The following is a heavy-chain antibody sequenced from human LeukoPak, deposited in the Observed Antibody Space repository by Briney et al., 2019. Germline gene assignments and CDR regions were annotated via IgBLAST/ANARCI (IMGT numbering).Heavy chain of an antibody. Sequence: GGSLRLSCEGSAFIFSGHWMNWVRQTPGKGLEWVSAIGGSGSDTSYTDSVKGRFTISRDNSKSTLYLQMNSLRAEDTAVYHCAKTLRDLEWLTGELDVWGQGTAVTVSS. CDR1: AFIFSGHW. CDR2: IGGSGSDT. V-gene: IGHV3-23*01. D-gene: IGHD3-3*01. CDR3: AKTLRDLEWLTGELDV. J-gene: IGHJ6*02.